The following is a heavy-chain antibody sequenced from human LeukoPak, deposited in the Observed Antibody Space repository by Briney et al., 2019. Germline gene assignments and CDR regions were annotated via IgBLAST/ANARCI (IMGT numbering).Heavy chain of an antibody. J-gene: IGHJ5*02. CDR1: GYSISSGYY. Sequence: PSETLSLTCTVSGYSISSGYYWGWIRQPPGKGLEWIGSIYHSGSTYYNPSLKSRVTISVDTSKNQFSLKLSSVTAADTAVYYCAREFYYEGVDPWGQGTLVTVSS. D-gene: IGHD1-26*01. CDR2: IYHSGST. V-gene: IGHV4-38-2*02. CDR3: AREFYYEGVDP.